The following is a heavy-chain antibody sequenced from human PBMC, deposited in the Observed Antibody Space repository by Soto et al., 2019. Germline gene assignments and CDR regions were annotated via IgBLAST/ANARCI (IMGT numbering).Heavy chain of an antibody. J-gene: IGHJ6*02. CDR2: ISHTGTT. CDR3: ARVTMVIRDSDHFGVDV. CDR1: GFPISSPYS. D-gene: IGHD4-17*01. V-gene: IGHV4-38-2*02. Sequence: PSETLSLTCLVSGFPISSPYSWGWIRQRPGKGLEWIGSISHTGTTSYSPSLTSRVSISVDTSKNQVSLKLTSVTAADTAVYFCARVTMVIRDSDHFGVDVWGHGTTVTVSS.